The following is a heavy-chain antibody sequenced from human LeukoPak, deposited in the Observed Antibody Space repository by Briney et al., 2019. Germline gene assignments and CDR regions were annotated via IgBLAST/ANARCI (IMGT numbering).Heavy chain of an antibody. V-gene: IGHV1-18*01. CDR3: ARDDSGYSSSWYGFDY. Sequence: ASVKVSCKASGDTFTIYGISWVRQAPGQGLEWMGWISAYNDNTNYAQKLQGRVTMTTDTSTSTAYMELRSLRSDDTAVYYCARDDSGYSSSWYGFDYWGQGTLVTVSS. CDR2: ISAYNDNT. CDR1: GDTFTIYG. D-gene: IGHD6-13*01. J-gene: IGHJ4*02.